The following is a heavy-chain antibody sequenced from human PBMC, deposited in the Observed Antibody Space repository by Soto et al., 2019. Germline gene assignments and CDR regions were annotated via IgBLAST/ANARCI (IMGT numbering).Heavy chain of an antibody. V-gene: IGHV1-69*13. CDR1: GGTFISYA. CDR2: IIPIFGTA. Sequence: SVTGSCQASGGTFISYAISWGRQAPGQGLEWMGGIIPIFGTANHAQKFQGRVTITADESTSTAYMELSSLRSEDTAVYYCARGSSGSYRYWGQGTLVTVSS. CDR3: ARGSSGSYRY. J-gene: IGHJ4*02. D-gene: IGHD1-26*01.